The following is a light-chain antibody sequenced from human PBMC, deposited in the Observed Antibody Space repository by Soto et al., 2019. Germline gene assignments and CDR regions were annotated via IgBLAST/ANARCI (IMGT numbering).Light chain of an antibody. Sequence: EIVLTQSPGALSLSPGERATLSCRASQSVSSSYLAWYQQKPGQAPRLLIYGASSRATGIPDRFSGSGSGTDFTLTISRLEPEDFAVYYCQQYGSSPTLTFVQGTKVEIK. CDR1: QSVSSSY. CDR3: QQYGSSPTLT. CDR2: GAS. J-gene: IGKJ1*01. V-gene: IGKV3-20*01.